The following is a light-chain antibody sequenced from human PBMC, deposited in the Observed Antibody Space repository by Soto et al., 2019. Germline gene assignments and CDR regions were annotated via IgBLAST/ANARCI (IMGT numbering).Light chain of an antibody. CDR3: AAWDDSLNGFYV. J-gene: IGLJ1*01. CDR1: SSKIGSNT. CDR2: SNN. V-gene: IGLV1-44*01. Sequence: QSVLTQPPSASGTPGQRGTISCSGSSSKIGSNTVNWYQQLPGTAPKLLIYSNNQRPSGVPDQFSGSKSGTSASLAISGLQSEDEADYYCAAWDDSLNGFYVFGTGTKVTVL.